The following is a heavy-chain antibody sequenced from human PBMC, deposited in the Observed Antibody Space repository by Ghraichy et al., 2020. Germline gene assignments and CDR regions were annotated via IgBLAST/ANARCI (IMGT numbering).Heavy chain of an antibody. V-gene: IGHV4-59*01. D-gene: IGHD6-19*01. CDR2: IYYSGST. CDR1: GGSISSYY. CDR3: ARDGGIAVAGNAFDI. J-gene: IGHJ3*02. Sequence: SETLSLTCTVSGGSISSYYWSWIRQPPGKGLEWIGYIYYSGSTNYNPSLKSRVTISVDTSKNQFSLKLSSVTAADTAVYYCARDGGIAVAGNAFDIWGQGTMVTVSS.